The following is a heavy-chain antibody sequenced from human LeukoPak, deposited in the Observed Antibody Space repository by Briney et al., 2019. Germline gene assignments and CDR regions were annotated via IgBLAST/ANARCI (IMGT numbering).Heavy chain of an antibody. CDR3: ARADPNLGELSLDYY. Sequence: ASVKVSCKASGYTFTGYYMHWVRQAPGQGLEWMGWINPNSGGTSYPQKFQGRVTMTRYTSISTAYMELSRLRSDDTAVYYCARADPNLGELSLDYYWGQGTLVTVSS. CDR2: INPNSGGT. J-gene: IGHJ4*02. CDR1: GYTFTGYY. V-gene: IGHV1-2*02. D-gene: IGHD3-16*02.